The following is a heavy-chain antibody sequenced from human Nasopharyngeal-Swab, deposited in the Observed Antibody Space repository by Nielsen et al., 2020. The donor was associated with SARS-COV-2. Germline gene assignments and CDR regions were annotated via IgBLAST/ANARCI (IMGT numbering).Heavy chain of an antibody. D-gene: IGHD4-17*01. V-gene: IGHV3-11*04. J-gene: IGHJ4*02. CDR3: ARVSPYGAPFDY. Sequence: GGSLRLSCAASGFTFSDYYMSWIRQAPGKGLEWVSYISSSGSTIYYADSVKGRFTISRNNAKNSLYLQMNSLRAEDTAVYYCARVSPYGAPFDYWGQGTLVTVSS. CDR1: GFTFSDYY. CDR2: ISSSGSTI.